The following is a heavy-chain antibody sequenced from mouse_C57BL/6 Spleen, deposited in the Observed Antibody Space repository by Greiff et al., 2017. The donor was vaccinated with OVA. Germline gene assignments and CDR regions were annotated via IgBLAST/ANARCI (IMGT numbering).Heavy chain of an antibody. J-gene: IGHJ2*01. V-gene: IGHV1-26*01. Sequence: VQLQQSGPELVKPGASVKISCKASGYTFTDYYMNWVKQSHGKSLEWIGDINPNNGGTSYNQKFKGKATLTGDKSSSTAYMELRSLTSEDSAVYYCARWGDDSDYWGQGTTLTVSS. CDR2: INPNNGGT. CDR3: ARWGDDSDY. D-gene: IGHD2-4*01. CDR1: GYTFTDYY.